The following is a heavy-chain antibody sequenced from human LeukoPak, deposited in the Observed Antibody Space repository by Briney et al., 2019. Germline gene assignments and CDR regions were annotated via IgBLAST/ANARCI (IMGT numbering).Heavy chain of an antibody. CDR3: ARGFSSGYYYVPFDY. V-gene: IGHV3-53*01. J-gene: IGHJ4*02. Sequence: GSLRLSCAASGFTVSSNYMSWVRQAPGKGLEWVSVIYSGGSTYYADSVKGRFTISRDNSKNTLYLQMNSLRAEDTAVYYCARGFSSGYYYVPFDYWGQGTLVTVSS. CDR1: GFTVSSNY. D-gene: IGHD3-22*01. CDR2: IYSGGST.